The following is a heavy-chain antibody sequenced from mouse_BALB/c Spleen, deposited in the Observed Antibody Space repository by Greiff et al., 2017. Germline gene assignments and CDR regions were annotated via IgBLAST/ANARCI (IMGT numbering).Heavy chain of an antibody. D-gene: IGHD1-1*01. CDR1: GFNIKDTY. CDR2: IDPAYGNT. J-gene: IGHJ1*01. V-gene: IGHV14-3*02. CDR3: ARYPHNGSTWYFDV. Sequence: VQLQQSGAELVKPGASVKLSCTASGFNIKDTYMHWVQQRPEQGLEWIGRIDPAYGNTKYDPKFQGKATITADTSSNTAYLQLSSLTSEDTAVYYCARYPHNGSTWYFDVWGAGTTVTVSS.